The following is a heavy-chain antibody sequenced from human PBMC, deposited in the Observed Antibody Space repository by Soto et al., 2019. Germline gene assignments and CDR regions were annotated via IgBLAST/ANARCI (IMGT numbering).Heavy chain of an antibody. V-gene: IGHV3-33*01. D-gene: IGHD3-3*01. Sequence: QVQLVESGGGVVQPGRSLRLSCAASGFSFSNYGMHWVRQAPGKGLEWVAVIWHDGSHKYYADSVQGRLTISRDDSMSTLYLQMNSLRAEDTAVYYCLRDNKSGYPDSWGQGTLVTVSS. J-gene: IGHJ4*02. CDR3: LRDNKSGYPDS. CDR2: IWHDGSHK. CDR1: GFSFSNYG.